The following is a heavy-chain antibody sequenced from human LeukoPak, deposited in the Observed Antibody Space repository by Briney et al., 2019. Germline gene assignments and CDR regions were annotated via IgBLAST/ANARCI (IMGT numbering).Heavy chain of an antibody. CDR3: ATSWGPDTSAFRWGRDGMDV. Sequence: GGSLRLSCAASGFTFSSYAMSWVRQAPGKGLEWVSGISGSGGATYYADSVKGRFTISRDNSKNTLFLQMNSLRAEDTAVYYCATSWGPDTSAFRWGRDGMDVWGQGTTVIVS. V-gene: IGHV3-23*01. J-gene: IGHJ6*02. CDR2: ISGSGGAT. CDR1: GFTFSSYA. D-gene: IGHD3-16*01.